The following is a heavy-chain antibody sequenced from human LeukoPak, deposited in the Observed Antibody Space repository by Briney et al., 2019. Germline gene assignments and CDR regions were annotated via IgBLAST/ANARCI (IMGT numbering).Heavy chain of an antibody. V-gene: IGHV3-48*03. CDR3: ARDWSIIGVVSLVDAFDI. D-gene: IGHD3-3*01. Sequence: GGSLRLSCTASGFTFSRYEMNWARQAPGEGREWVSYIVASGASKHYADYVKGRFTISRDNAENSLYLEMNSLRAEDTAVYYCARDWSIIGVVSLVDAFDIWGQGTMVTVSS. CDR1: GFTFSRYE. CDR2: IVASGASK. J-gene: IGHJ3*02.